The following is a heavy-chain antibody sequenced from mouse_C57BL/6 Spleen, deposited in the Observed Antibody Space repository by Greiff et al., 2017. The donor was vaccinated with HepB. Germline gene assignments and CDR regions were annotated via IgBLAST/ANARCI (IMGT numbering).Heavy chain of an antibody. Sequence: VKLVESEGGLVQPGSSMKLSCTASGFTFSDYYMAWVRQVPEKGLEWVANINYDGSSTYYLDSLKSRFIISRDNAKNILYLQMSSLKSEDTATYYCAREEDYGSSHWYFDVWGTGTTVTVSS. CDR3: AREEDYGSSHWYFDV. V-gene: IGHV5-16*01. D-gene: IGHD1-1*01. J-gene: IGHJ1*03. CDR2: INYDGSST. CDR1: GFTFSDYY.